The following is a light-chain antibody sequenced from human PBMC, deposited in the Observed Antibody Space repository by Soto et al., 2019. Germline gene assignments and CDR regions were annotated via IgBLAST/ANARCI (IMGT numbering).Light chain of an antibody. J-gene: IGKJ1*01. V-gene: IGKV3-11*01. CDR3: QQSYSTSWA. CDR1: LSVSVY. CDR2: GAS. Sequence: VVLTQSPATLSLSPGERATLSCRTSLSVSVYLDWYQQKPGQAPRLLIYGASSRATGIPARFSGSGSGTEFTLTISSLQPEDFATYYCQQSYSTSWAFGQGTKVDIK.